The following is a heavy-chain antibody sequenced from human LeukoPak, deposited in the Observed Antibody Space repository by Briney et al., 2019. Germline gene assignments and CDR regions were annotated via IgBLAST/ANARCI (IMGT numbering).Heavy chain of an antibody. CDR3: TRVSVHGYSDY. CDR1: SGSISSYY. J-gene: IGHJ4*02. CDR2: IFYSGST. Sequence: SETLSLTCTVSSGSISSYYWSWIRQPPGKGLEWIGYIFYSGSTKYNPSLKSRVSISVDMSRSQFSLKLNSVTAADTAVYYCTRVSVHGYSDYWGQGTLVTVSS. V-gene: IGHV4-59*01.